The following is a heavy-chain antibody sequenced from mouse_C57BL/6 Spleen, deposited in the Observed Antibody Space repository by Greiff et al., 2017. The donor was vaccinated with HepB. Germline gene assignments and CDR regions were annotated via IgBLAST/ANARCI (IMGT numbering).Heavy chain of an antibody. Sequence: EVKLVESEGGLVQPGSSMKLSCTASGFTFSDYYMAWVRQVPEKGLEWVANINYDGSSTYYLDSLKSRFIISRDNAKNILYLQMSSLKSEDTATYYCARDPSSYGYFDVWGTGTTVTVSS. CDR1: GFTFSDYY. CDR3: ARDPSSYGYFDV. D-gene: IGHD2-10*02. V-gene: IGHV5-16*01. J-gene: IGHJ1*03. CDR2: INYDGSST.